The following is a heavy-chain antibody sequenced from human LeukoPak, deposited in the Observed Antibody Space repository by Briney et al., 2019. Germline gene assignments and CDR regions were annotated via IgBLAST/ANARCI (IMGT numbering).Heavy chain of an antibody. CDR3: ARRFPYNGNSYDY. V-gene: IGHV4-39*01. CDR2: IYYDGSA. D-gene: IGHD5-24*01. Sequence: PSETLSLTCTVSGGSITSSSHYWGWIRQPPGKGLQWLGLIYYDGSAYYNLSLKSRLTISIDTSKSQFSLQLSSVTAADTAVYYCARRFPYNGNSYDYWGQGTLVIVSS. CDR1: GGSITSSSHY. J-gene: IGHJ4*02.